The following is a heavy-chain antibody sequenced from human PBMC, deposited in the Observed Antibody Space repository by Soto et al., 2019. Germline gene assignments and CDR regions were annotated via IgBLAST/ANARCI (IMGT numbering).Heavy chain of an antibody. J-gene: IGHJ4*02. D-gene: IGHD2-8*01. CDR1: GGSFSGYD. V-gene: IGHV4-34*01. CDR2: INHSGST. Sequence: SETLSLTCAVYGGSFSGYDWSWIRQPPGKGLEWIGEINHSGSTNYNPSLKSRVTISVDTSKNQFSLKLSSVTAADTAVYYCARGREYCTNGVCYPTFDYWGQGTLVTAPQ. CDR3: ARGREYCTNGVCYPTFDY.